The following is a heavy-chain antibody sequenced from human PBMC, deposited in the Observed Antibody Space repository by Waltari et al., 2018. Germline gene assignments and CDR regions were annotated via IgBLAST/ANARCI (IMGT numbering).Heavy chain of an antibody. J-gene: IGHJ6*02. V-gene: IGHV4-30-4*01. CDR3: ARDSNGINYYGADV. CDR2: IYYSGRT. D-gene: IGHD3-22*01. CDR1: GDSLRNPVFY. Sequence: QVQLQESGPGLLKPSQTLSLTCTVSGDSLRNPVFYWTWLRQPPGKGLEWIGDIYYSGRTYYNPSLESRVDISIDTSNNQFSLNLRSVTAADTAAYYCARDSNGINYYGADVWGQGTTVTVSS.